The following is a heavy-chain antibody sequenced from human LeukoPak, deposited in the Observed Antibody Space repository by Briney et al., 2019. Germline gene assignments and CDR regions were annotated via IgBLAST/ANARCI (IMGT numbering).Heavy chain of an antibody. CDR1: GDSVPSNSAA. Sequence: SQTLSLTCAISGDSVPSNSAAWNWIRQSPSRGLEWLGRTYYRSKWYNGYAVSVKSRITINPDTSKNQFSLQLNSVTPEDTAVYYCARDRIDGYNHPFDYWGQGTLVTVSS. V-gene: IGHV6-1*01. CDR3: ARDRIDGYNHPFDY. J-gene: IGHJ4*02. D-gene: IGHD5-24*01. CDR2: TYYRSKWYN.